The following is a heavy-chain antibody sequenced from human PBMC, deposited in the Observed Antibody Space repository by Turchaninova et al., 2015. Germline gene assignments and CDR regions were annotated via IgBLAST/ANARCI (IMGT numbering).Heavy chain of an antibody. D-gene: IGHD2-2*03. V-gene: IGHV4-61*01. J-gene: IGHJ5*02. CDR3: ARDAGYCSSTSCPFDP. Sequence: QLQLQESAPGLVKPSATLSLTRTVSGGSVTSGSSFWSWIRQPPGKGLEWIAYIYYRGSTNYNPSLKSRVTISLDTSKNQFSLKLSSVTAADTAVYYCARDAGYCSSTSCPFDPWGQGTLVTVSS. CDR1: GGSVTSGSSF. CDR2: IYYRGST.